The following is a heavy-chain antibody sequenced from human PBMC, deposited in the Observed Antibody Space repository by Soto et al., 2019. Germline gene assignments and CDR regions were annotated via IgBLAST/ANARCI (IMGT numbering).Heavy chain of an antibody. CDR2: INWNGGST. D-gene: IGHD6-19*01. J-gene: IGHJ4*02. Sequence: GGSLRLSCAASGFTFDDSGMSWVRQAPGKGLEWVSGINWNGGSTGYADSVKGRFTISRDNAKNSLYLQMNSLRAEDTSFYYCARGTAVGPLDYWGQGTLVTVSS. CDR1: GFTFDDSG. CDR3: ARGTAVGPLDY. V-gene: IGHV3-20*04.